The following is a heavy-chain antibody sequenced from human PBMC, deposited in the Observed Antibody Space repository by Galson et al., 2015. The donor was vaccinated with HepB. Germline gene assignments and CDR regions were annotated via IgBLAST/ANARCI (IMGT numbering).Heavy chain of an antibody. CDR2: INPSGGST. J-gene: IGHJ3*02. V-gene: IGHV1-46*03. CDR3: ARGIVVVVAHHDAFDI. Sequence: SVKVSCKASGYTFTSYYMHWVRQAPEQGLEWMGIINPSGGSTSYAQKFQGRVTMTRDTSTSTVYMELSSLRSEDTAVYYCARGIVVVVAHHDAFDIWGQGTMVTVSS. CDR1: GYTFTSYY. D-gene: IGHD2-15*01.